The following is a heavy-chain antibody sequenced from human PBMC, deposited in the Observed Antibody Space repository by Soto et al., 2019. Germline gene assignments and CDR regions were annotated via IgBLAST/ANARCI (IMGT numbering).Heavy chain of an antibody. CDR3: ARGRQLLSLFYYGMDV. CDR2: IWYDGSNK. J-gene: IGHJ6*02. V-gene: IGHV3-33*01. D-gene: IGHD2-2*01. CDR1: GFTFSSYG. Sequence: GGSLRLSCAASGFTFSSYGMHWVRQAPGKGLEWVAVIWYDGSNKYYADSVKGRFTISRDNSKNTLYLQMNSLRAEDTAVYYCARGRQLLSLFYYGMDVWGQGTTVTVSS.